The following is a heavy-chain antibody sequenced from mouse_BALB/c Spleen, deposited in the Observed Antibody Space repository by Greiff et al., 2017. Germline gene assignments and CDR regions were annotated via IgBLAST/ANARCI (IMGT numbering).Heavy chain of an antibody. CDR1: GYAFSSYY. Sequence: QVQLQQSGAELVRPGSSVKISCKASGYAFSSYYMYWVKQRPGQGLEWIGGINPSNGGTNFNEKFKSKATLTVDKSSSTAYMQLSSLTSEDSAVYYCTRWVSWGQGTTLTVSS. CDR2: INPSNGGT. D-gene: IGHD2-13*01. J-gene: IGHJ2*01. CDR3: TRWVS. V-gene: IGHV1S81*02.